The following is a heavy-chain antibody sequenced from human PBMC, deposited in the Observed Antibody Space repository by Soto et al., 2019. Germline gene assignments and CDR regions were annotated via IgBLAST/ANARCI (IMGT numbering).Heavy chain of an antibody. J-gene: IGHJ4*02. CDR2: IIPIFGTA. D-gene: IGHD3-3*01. CDR1: GGTFSSYA. Sequence: ASVKVSCKASGGTFSSYAISWVRQAPGQGLEWMGGIIPIFGTANYAQKFQGRVTITADKSTSTAYMELSSLRSEDTAVYYCAIFLEWHPSTEFDYWGQGTQVTVSS. CDR3: AIFLEWHPSTEFDY. V-gene: IGHV1-69*06.